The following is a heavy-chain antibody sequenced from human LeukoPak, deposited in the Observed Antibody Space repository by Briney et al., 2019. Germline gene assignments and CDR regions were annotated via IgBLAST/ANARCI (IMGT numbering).Heavy chain of an antibody. Sequence: PGGSLRLSCAASGFTFDDYAMHWVRQAPGKGLEWVAVISYDGSNKYYADSVKGRFTISRDNSKNTLYLQMNSLGAEDTAVYYCARAHYSSSSLYYYGMDVWGQGTTVTVSS. J-gene: IGHJ6*02. CDR1: GFTFDDYA. D-gene: IGHD6-6*01. CDR3: ARAHYSSSSLYYYGMDV. CDR2: ISYDGSNK. V-gene: IGHV3-30-3*01.